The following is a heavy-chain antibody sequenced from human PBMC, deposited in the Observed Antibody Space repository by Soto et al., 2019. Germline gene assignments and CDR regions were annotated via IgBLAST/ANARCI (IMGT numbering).Heavy chain of an antibody. CDR2: IWYDGSNK. CDR1: GFTFSSYG. V-gene: IGHV3-33*01. CDR3: ARAASITLGYCSSTSCYAGIPGMDV. J-gene: IGHJ6*02. Sequence: SGGSLRLSCAASGFTFSSYGMHWVRQAPGKGLEWVAVIWYDGSNKYYADSVKGRFTNSRDNSKNTLYLQLNSLRAEDTAVYYCARAASITLGYCSSTSCYAGIPGMDVWGQGT. D-gene: IGHD2-2*01.